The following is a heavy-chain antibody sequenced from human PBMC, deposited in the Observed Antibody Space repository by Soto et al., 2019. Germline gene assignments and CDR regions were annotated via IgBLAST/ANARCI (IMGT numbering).Heavy chain of an antibody. V-gene: IGHV4-4*07. Sequence: QVQLQESGPGLVRPSETLSLRCIVSGGSISRFYWNWIRQPAGKGLEWIGRIYSRGDTNYNPSLKSRVTMLVDTSKNEFSLRLSSVTAADTAVYYCAGIGEDIYYGMDVWGQGTTVSVSS. D-gene: IGHD2-15*01. J-gene: IGHJ6*02. CDR2: IYSRGDT. CDR3: AGIGEDIYYGMDV. CDR1: GGSISRFY.